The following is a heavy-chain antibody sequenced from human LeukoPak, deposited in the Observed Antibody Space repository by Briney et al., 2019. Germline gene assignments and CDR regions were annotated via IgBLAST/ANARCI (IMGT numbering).Heavy chain of an antibody. D-gene: IGHD3-16*02. CDR2: ISAYNGNT. Sequence: ASVKVSCKASGYTFTSYGISWVRQAPGQGLAWMGWISAYNGNTNYAQKLQGRVTMTTDTSTSTAYMELRSLRSDDTAVYYCARDGYYDYVWGSYRYYFDYWGQGTLVTVSS. CDR1: GYTFTSYG. J-gene: IGHJ4*02. V-gene: IGHV1-18*01. CDR3: ARDGYYDYVWGSYRYYFDY.